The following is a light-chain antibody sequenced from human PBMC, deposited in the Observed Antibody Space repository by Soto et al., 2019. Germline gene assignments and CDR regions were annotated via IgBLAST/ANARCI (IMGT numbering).Light chain of an antibody. CDR1: QSISNW. CDR2: KAS. J-gene: IGKJ5*01. Sequence: DIQMTQSPSTLSASVGDSVTITCRASQSISNWLAWYQQKPGKAPNLLIYKASSLKSGVPSRFSGSASGTELTLTISGLQPDDFATYYCQQYNSYSPITFGQGTRLEIK. CDR3: QQYNSYSPIT. V-gene: IGKV1-5*03.